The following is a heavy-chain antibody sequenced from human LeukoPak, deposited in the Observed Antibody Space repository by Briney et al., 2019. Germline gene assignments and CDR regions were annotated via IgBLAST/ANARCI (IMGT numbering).Heavy chain of an antibody. V-gene: IGHV3-7*01. CDR3: ARARYIVATIGIGDY. CDR1: GFTFSDYW. D-gene: IGHD5-12*01. Sequence: PGESLRLSCAASGFTFSDYWMSWVRQAPGKGLEWVANIKQDGSEDFYEDSVNGRFTISRDNAKNSLYLQMNSLRAEDTAVYYCARARYIVATIGIGDYWGQGTLVTVSS. J-gene: IGHJ4*02. CDR2: IKQDGSED.